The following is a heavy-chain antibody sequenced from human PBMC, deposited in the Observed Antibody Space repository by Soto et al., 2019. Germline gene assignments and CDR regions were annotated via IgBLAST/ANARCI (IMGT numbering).Heavy chain of an antibody. V-gene: IGHV4-31*03. CDR2: IYYSGST. Sequence: SETLSLPCTVSGGSISSGGYYWSWIRQHPGKSMEWIGYIYYSGSTYYNPSLKSRVTISVDTSKNQFSLKLSSVTAADTAVYYCARDLKRGYSGYDPFDYWGQGTLVTVSS. CDR3: ARDLKRGYSGYDPFDY. CDR1: GGSISSGGYY. J-gene: IGHJ4*02. D-gene: IGHD5-12*01.